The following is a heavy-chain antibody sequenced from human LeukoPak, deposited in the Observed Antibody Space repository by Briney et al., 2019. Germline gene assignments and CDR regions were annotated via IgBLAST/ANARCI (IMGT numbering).Heavy chain of an antibody. D-gene: IGHD6-13*01. J-gene: IGHJ4*02. CDR3: ARHGDSSSWYLTPFDY. V-gene: IGHV4-39*01. CDR2: IYYSGST. Sequence: SETLSLTCTVSGGSISSSSCYWGWIRQPPGKGLEWIGSIYYSGSTYYNPSLKSRVTIYVDTSENQFSLKLSSVTAADTAVYYCARHGDSSSWYLTPFDYWGQGTLVTVSS. CDR1: GGSISSSSCY.